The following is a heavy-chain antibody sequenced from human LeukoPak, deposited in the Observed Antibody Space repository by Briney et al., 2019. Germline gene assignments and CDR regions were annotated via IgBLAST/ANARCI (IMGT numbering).Heavy chain of an antibody. Sequence: GRSLRLSCAASGFTFSSYWTHSVRHDPGKGLVWVSRINSDGSSTSYADSVKGRFTISRDNAKNTLYLQMNSLGAEDTAVYYCARDRSGYDFDYWGQGTLVTVSS. CDR1: GFTFSSYW. J-gene: IGHJ4*02. CDR2: INSDGSST. D-gene: IGHD5-12*01. CDR3: ARDRSGYDFDY. V-gene: IGHV3-74*01.